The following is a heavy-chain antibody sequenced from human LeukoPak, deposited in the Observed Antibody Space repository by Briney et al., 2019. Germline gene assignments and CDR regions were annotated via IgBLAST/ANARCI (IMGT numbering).Heavy chain of an antibody. CDR2: INARGDT. J-gene: IGHJ5*02. CDR1: GWSFYDHY. D-gene: IGHD2-2*01. Sequence: PSETLSLTCAVYGWSFYDHYWNWIRQPPGKGLEWIGEINARGDTNFNPSLKSRVTISVDTSKNQFSLTLTSMIAADTAVYYCARCQVPAARGYNWFDPWGQGTLVTVSS. V-gene: IGHV4-34*01. CDR3: ARCQVPAARGYNWFDP.